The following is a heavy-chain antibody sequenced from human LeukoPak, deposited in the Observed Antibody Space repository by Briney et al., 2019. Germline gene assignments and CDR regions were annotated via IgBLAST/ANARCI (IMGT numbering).Heavy chain of an antibody. CDR3: ARSYCSGLSCYLFDY. Sequence: PGGSLRLSCAASGFTFSSFALHWVRQTPGEGLEWVALISYDGSNEYYADSVKGRFTISRDNPKNTLNLQMNSLRAEDTAVYYCARSYCSGLSCYLFDYWGQGTPVAVSS. D-gene: IGHD2-15*01. J-gene: IGHJ4*02. CDR1: GFTFSSFA. CDR2: ISYDGSNE. V-gene: IGHV3-30*04.